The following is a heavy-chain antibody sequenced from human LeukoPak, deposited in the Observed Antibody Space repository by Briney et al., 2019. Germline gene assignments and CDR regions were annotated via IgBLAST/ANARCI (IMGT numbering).Heavy chain of an antibody. CDR2: INHSGST. J-gene: IGHJ5*02. CDR1: GGSFSGYY. V-gene: IGHV4-34*01. CDR3: ARWEWSARRFDP. D-gene: IGHD3-3*01. Sequence: SETLSLTCAVYGGSFSGYYWSWIRQPPGKGLEWIGEINHSGSTNYNPSLKSRVTISVDTSKNQFSLKLSSVTAADTAVYYCARWEWSARRFDPWGQGTLVTVSS.